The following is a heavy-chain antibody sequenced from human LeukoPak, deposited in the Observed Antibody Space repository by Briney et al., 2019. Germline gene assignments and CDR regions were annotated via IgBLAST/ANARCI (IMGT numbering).Heavy chain of an antibody. CDR3: ARATAADTAMIYFDY. CDR2: ISGSGGST. V-gene: IGHV3-23*01. J-gene: IGHJ4*02. Sequence: GGSLRLSCAASGFTFSSYAMSWVRQAPGKGLEWVSAISGSGGSTYYADSVKGRFTISRDNSKNTLYLQMNSLRAEDTAVYYCARATAADTAMIYFDYWGQGTLVTVSS. D-gene: IGHD5-18*01. CDR1: GFTFSSYA.